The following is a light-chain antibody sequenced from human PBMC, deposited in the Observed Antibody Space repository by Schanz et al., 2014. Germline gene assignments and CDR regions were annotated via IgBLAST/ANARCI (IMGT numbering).Light chain of an antibody. V-gene: IGLV2-14*03. Sequence: QSALTQPASVSGSPGQSITISCTGTSSDVGVYNYVSWYQQLPGKAPKLMIYDASNRPSGVSNRFSGSKSAYTASLTISGLQAEDEADYYCSSYAGSYVVFGGGTKLTVL. CDR2: DAS. CDR1: SSDVGVYNY. J-gene: IGLJ2*01. CDR3: SSYAGSYVV.